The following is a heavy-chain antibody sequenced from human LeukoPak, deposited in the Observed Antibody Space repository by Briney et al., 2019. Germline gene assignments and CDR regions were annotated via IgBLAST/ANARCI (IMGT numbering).Heavy chain of an antibody. J-gene: IGHJ4*02. CDR1: GFTFSNAW. V-gene: IGHV3-15*01. Sequence: PGGSLRLSCAASGFTFSNAWMSWVRQAPGKGLEWVGRIKSKTDGGTTDYAAPVKGRFTISRDDSKNTLYLQMNSLKTEDTAVYYCTRRGSSGSPLDYWGQGTLVTVSS. CDR3: TRRGSSGSPLDY. D-gene: IGHD3-22*01. CDR2: IKSKTDGGTT.